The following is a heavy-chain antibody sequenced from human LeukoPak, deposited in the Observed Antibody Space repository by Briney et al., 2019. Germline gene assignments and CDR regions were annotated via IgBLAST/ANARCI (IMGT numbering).Heavy chain of an antibody. J-gene: IGHJ4*02. CDR1: GFIFSNYA. CDR2: ISYDGSNK. Sequence: QTGGSLRLSCAASGFIFSNYAMHWVRQAPGKGLEWVAGISYDGSNKYYADSLKGRFTTSRDNSKNTLYLQMNSLRAEDTAVYYCAKERLGDYYYDESYFDCWGQGTLVTVSS. V-gene: IGHV3-30*18. D-gene: IGHD3-22*01. CDR3: AKERLGDYYYDESYFDC.